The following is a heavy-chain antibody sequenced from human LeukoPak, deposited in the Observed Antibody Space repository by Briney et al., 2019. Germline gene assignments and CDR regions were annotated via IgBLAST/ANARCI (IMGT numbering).Heavy chain of an antibody. Sequence: SETLSLTCTVSGGSISSGGYYWSWIRQHPGKGLEWIGYIYYSGSTYYNPSLKSRVTISVDTSKNQFSLKLSSVTAADTAVYYCARRSLQRGLPTSKYDSSGYYYQYFQHWGQGTLVTVSS. D-gene: IGHD3-22*01. J-gene: IGHJ1*01. CDR3: ARRSLQRGLPTSKYDSSGYYYQYFQH. CDR2: IYYSGST. CDR1: GGSISSGGYY. V-gene: IGHV4-31*03.